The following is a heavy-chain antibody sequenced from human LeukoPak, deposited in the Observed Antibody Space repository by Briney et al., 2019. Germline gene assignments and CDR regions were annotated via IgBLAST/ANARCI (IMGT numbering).Heavy chain of an antibody. Sequence: SETLSLTCTVSGGSISSSSYYWGWIRQPPGKGLEWIGSIYYSGSTYHNPSLKSRVTISVDTSKNQFSLKLSSVTAADTAVYYCARDGAYCGGDCYSSFDYWGQGTLVTVSS. D-gene: IGHD2-21*02. V-gene: IGHV4-39*07. CDR1: GGSISSSSYY. CDR3: ARDGAYCGGDCYSSFDY. CDR2: IYYSGST. J-gene: IGHJ4*02.